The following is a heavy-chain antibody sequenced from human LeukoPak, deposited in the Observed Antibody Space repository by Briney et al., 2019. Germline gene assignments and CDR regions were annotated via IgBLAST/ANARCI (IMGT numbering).Heavy chain of an antibody. V-gene: IGHV3-15*01. CDR1: GFTFSNAW. Sequence: GGSLRLSCAASGFTFSNAWMSWVRQAPGKGLEWFGRIKSKTDGGTTDYAARVKGRFSISRDDSKNTLYLQMNSLKTEDTAVYYCTADEYYYDSSGYYHDYWGQGTLVTVSS. D-gene: IGHD3-22*01. CDR2: IKSKTDGGTT. CDR3: TADEYYYDSSGYYHDY. J-gene: IGHJ4*02.